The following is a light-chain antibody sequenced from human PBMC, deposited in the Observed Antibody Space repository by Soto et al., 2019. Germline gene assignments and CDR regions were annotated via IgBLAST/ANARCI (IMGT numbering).Light chain of an antibody. Sequence: QFVLTQPASVSGSPGQSSTISCTGTSSDVGGYNSVSWYRQHPGKAPKLMIYDVSNRPSGVSNRFSGSKSGNTASLTISGLQAEDEADYYCSSYTSSSTLDYVFGTGTKVTVL. V-gene: IGLV2-14*01. J-gene: IGLJ1*01. CDR2: DVS. CDR1: SSDVGGYNS. CDR3: SSYTSSSTLDYV.